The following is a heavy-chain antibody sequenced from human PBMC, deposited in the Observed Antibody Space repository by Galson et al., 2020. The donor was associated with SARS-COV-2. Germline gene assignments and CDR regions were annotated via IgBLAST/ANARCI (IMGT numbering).Heavy chain of an antibody. D-gene: IGHD4-4*01. CDR2: ISYDGSNK. J-gene: IGHJ4*02. V-gene: IGHV3-30*01. CDR3: ARNSDFFEYFDY. CDR1: GFIYSDYA. Sequence: GSLRLSCAAYGFIYSDYAMHWVRQAPGKGLEWMTAISYDGSNKFYADSVKGRFTISRDKSKHTLYLQMDSLRPGDTAVYYCARNSDFFEYFDYWGQGTLVTVSS.